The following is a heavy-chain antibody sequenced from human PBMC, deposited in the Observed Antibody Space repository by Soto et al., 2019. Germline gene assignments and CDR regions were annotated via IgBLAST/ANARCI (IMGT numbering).Heavy chain of an antibody. CDR1: GFTFSSYA. J-gene: IGHJ4*02. V-gene: IGHV3-23*01. D-gene: IGHD3-16*01. CDR2: ISGSGGST. Sequence: PGGSLRLSCAASGFTFSSYAMSWVRQAPGKGLEWVSAISGSGGSTYYADSVKGRFTISRDNSKNTLYLQMNSLRAEDTAVYYCAKDLARLRLGELWLYFDYWGQGTLVTVSS. CDR3: AKDLARLRLGELWLYFDY.